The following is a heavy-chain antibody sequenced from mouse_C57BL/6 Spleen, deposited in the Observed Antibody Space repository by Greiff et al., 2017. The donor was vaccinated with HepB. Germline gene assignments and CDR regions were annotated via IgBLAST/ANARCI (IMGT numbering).Heavy chain of an antibody. D-gene: IGHD4-1*01. CDR2: IYPGDGDT. CDR1: GYAFSSSW. CDR3: ARSPNWGPFDY. V-gene: IGHV1-82*01. Sequence: VQLQQSGPELVKPGASVKISCKASGYAFSSSWMNWVKQRPGKGLEWIGRIYPGDGDTNYNGKFKGKATLTADKSSSTAYMQHSSLTSEDSAVYFCARSPNWGPFDYWGQGTTLTVSS. J-gene: IGHJ2*01.